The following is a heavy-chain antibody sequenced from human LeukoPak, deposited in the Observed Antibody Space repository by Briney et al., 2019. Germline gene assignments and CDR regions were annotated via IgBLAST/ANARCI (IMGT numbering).Heavy chain of an antibody. V-gene: IGHV1-8*01. CDR3: VRTPPNWGFDY. D-gene: IGHD7-27*01. J-gene: IGHJ4*02. CDR1: GYTFTTHD. CDR2: MSPNSGDT. Sequence: ASVSVSCKASGYTFTTHDINWVRQATGQGLEWLGWMSPNSGDTGYAQKFQGRVTMTSDSSISTAYMELSSLRSEDTAIYYCVRTPPNWGFDYWGQGTLVTVSS.